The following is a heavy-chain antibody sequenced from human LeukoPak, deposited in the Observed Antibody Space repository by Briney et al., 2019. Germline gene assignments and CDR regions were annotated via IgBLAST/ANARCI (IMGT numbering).Heavy chain of an antibody. Sequence: GGSLRLSCAASGFTFDDYAMHWVRQAPGKGLEWVSLISGDSHSTFYADSVKGRFTISRDNSKNSLYLEMNSLRNDDTALYYCARDTEGYIYGYYYYGMDVWGQGPRSPSP. CDR3: ARDTEGYIYGYYYYGMDV. V-gene: IGHV3-43*02. CDR2: ISGDSHST. J-gene: IGHJ6*02. D-gene: IGHD5-18*01. CDR1: GFTFDDYA.